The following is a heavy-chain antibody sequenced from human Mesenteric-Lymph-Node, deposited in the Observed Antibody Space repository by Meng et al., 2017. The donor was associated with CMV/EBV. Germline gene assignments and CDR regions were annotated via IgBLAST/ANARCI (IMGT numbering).Heavy chain of an antibody. V-gene: IGHV4-59*06. J-gene: IGHJ6*02. CDR2: IYYSGST. CDR1: GDSISSHY. D-gene: IGHD3-3*01. CDR3: ARGIGMDYDFWSGSYGMDV. Sequence: SETLSLTCTVSGDSISSHYWSWIRQHPGKGLEWIGYIYYSGSTYYNPSLKSRVTISVDTSKNQFSLKLSSVTAADTAVYYCARGIGMDYDFWSGSYGMDVWGQGTTVTVSS.